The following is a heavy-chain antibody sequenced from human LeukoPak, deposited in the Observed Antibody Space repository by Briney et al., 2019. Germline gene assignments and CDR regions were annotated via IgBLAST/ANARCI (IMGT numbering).Heavy chain of an antibody. V-gene: IGHV4-39*02. D-gene: IGHD6-19*01. CDR1: GGSISSSSYY. Sequence: SETLSLTCTVSGGSISSSSYYWGWIRQPPGKGLEWIGSIFYSGNTYYNASLKSRVTISVGTSKNHFSLKLSSVTSADTAVYCCARRSSGGGLFDYWGQGTLVTVSS. CDR3: ARRSSGGGLFDY. CDR2: IFYSGNT. J-gene: IGHJ4*02.